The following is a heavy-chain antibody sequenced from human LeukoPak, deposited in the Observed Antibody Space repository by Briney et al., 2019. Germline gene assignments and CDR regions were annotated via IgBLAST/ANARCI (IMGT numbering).Heavy chain of an antibody. CDR2: IYYSGST. V-gene: IGHV4-31*03. Sequence: PSQTLSLTCTVSGGSISSGGYYWSWIRQHPGKGLEWIGYIYYSGSTYYNPSLKSRVTISVDTSKNQFSLKLSSVTAADTAVYYCARPYSSGAKGAFDLWGRGTLVTVSS. J-gene: IGHJ2*01. D-gene: IGHD6-19*01. CDR1: GGSISSGGYY. CDR3: ARPYSSGAKGAFDL.